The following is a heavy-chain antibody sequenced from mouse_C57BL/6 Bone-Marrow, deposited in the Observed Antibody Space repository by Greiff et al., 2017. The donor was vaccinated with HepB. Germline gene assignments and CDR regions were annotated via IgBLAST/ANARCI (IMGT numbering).Heavy chain of an antibody. CDR2: INPSSGYT. Sequence: QVQLQQSGAELAKPGASVKLSCKASGYTFTSYWMHWVKQRPGQGLEWIGYINPSSGYTKYNQKFKDKATLTADKSSSTAYMQLSSLTYEDSAVYYCARMVTTEGWYFDVWGTGTTVTVSS. V-gene: IGHV1-7*01. CDR3: ARMVTTEGWYFDV. D-gene: IGHD2-2*01. J-gene: IGHJ1*03. CDR1: GYTFTSYW.